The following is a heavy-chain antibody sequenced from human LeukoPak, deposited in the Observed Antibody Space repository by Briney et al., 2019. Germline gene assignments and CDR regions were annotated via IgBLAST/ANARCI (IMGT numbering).Heavy chain of an antibody. J-gene: IGHJ4*02. CDR3: ARGLDGDYF. V-gene: IGHV3-74*01. Sequence: GGSLRLSCAASGFTFSTFAMIWVRQPPGKGLEWVSSISTDGGSTSYADSVKGRFTISRDNAKNTLYLQMNSLRAEDTALYYCARGLDGDYFWGQGTLVTVSS. CDR2: ISTDGGST. CDR1: GFTFSTFA. D-gene: IGHD4-17*01.